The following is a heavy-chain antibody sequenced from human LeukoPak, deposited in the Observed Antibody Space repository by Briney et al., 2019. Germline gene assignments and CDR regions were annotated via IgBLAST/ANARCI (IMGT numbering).Heavy chain of an antibody. J-gene: IGHJ6*03. CDR3: ARDNTVVTAKIHYYYYMDV. V-gene: IGHV7-4-1*02. Sequence: GASVKVSCKASGYTFTNYAINWVRQAPGQGLEWMGWINTNTGNPTYAQGFTGRSVFSLDTSVSTAYLQISSLKDEDTAVYYCARDNTVVTAKIHYYYYMDVWGKGTTVTVSS. CDR2: INTNTGNP. CDR1: GYTFTNYA. D-gene: IGHD2-21*02.